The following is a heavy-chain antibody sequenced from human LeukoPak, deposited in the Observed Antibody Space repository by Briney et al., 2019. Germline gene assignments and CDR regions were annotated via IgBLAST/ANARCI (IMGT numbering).Heavy chain of an antibody. D-gene: IGHD3-22*01. CDR3: ARVMIVVQGRCYYGMDV. CDR2: ISSSSSYI. Sequence: GGSLRLSCAASGFTFSSYSMNWVRQAPGKGLEWVSSISSSSSYIYYADSVKGRFTISRDNAKNSLYLQMNSLRAEDTAVYYCARVMIVVQGRCYYGMDVWGQGTTVTVSS. CDR1: GFTFSSYS. J-gene: IGHJ6*02. V-gene: IGHV3-21*01.